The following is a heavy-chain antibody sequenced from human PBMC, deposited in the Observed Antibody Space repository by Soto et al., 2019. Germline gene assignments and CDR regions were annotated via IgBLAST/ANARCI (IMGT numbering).Heavy chain of an antibody. CDR2: IKQDGSEK. V-gene: IGHV3-7*03. Sequence: PGGSLRLSCAASGFTFSSYWMSWVRQAPGKGLEWVANIKQDGSEKYYVDSVKGRFTISRDNAKNSLYLQMNSLRAEDTAVYYCARDQSDSSGYYWGFDLPRPHDYWGQGTLVTVSS. CDR3: ARDQSDSSGYYWGFDLPRPHDY. D-gene: IGHD3-22*01. CDR1: GFTFSSYW. J-gene: IGHJ4*02.